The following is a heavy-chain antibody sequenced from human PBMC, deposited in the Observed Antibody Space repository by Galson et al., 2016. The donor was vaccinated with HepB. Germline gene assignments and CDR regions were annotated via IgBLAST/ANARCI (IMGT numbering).Heavy chain of an antibody. CDR3: VAEYHDSAGYHGFQY. CDR1: GLTFSSYG. J-gene: IGHJ4*01. CDR2: LSYGGINQ. Sequence: LRLSCAASGLTFSSYGMHWVRQAPGKGLEWMASLSYGGINQYYANSAKGRFTISRYISKNTLYLQINTLSAEDTAIYYCVAEYHDSAGYHGFQYWGHGTLGTVSS. V-gene: IGHV3-30*03. D-gene: IGHD3-22*01.